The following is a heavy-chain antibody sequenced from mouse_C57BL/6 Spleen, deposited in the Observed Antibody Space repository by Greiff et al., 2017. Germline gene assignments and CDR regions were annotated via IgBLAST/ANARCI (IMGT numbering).Heavy chain of an antibody. CDR2: ISSGSSTI. CDR3: AKITTVVASNYYAMDY. CDR1: GFTFSDYG. D-gene: IGHD1-1*01. J-gene: IGHJ4*01. Sequence: EVQRVESGGGLVKPGGSLKLSCAASGFTFSDYGMHWVRQAPEKGLEWVAYISSGSSTIYYADTVKGRFTISRDNAKNTLLLQMTSLRSEDTAMFYCAKITTVVASNYYAMDYWGQGPSVTVSS. V-gene: IGHV5-17*01.